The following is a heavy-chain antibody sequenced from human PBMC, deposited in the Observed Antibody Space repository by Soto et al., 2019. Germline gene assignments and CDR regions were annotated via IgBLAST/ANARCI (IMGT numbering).Heavy chain of an antibody. J-gene: IGHJ4*02. CDR1: GGSISSGGYS. V-gene: IGHV4-30-2*01. CDR3: ASSHAGAHITAAVH. CDR2: IYHSGST. D-gene: IGHD6-13*01. Sequence: QLQLQESGSGLVKPSQTLSLTCAVSGGSISSGGYSWIWIRQPPGKGLEWMGYIYHSGSTYYNPSRKSRVTISVDRSKNQFALKLSSVTAADTAVYYGASSHAGAHITAAVHWGQGTLVTVSS.